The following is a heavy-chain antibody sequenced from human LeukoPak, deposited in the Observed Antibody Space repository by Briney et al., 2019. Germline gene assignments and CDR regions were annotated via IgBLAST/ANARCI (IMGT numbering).Heavy chain of an antibody. J-gene: IGHJ4*02. Sequence: GGSLRLSCAASGFTFSSYSMNWVRQAPGKGLEWVSSISGSSSYIYYADSVKGRFTISRDNAKNSLYLQMNSLRAEDTGVYYCARAGLGDYWGQGTLVTVSS. D-gene: IGHD3-16*01. CDR3: ARAGLGDY. CDR1: GFTFSSYS. V-gene: IGHV3-21*01. CDR2: ISGSSSYI.